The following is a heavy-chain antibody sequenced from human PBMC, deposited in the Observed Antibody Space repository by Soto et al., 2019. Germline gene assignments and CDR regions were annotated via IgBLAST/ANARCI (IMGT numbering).Heavy chain of an antibody. D-gene: IGHD1-26*01. V-gene: IGHV1-45*02. Sequence: QMQLVQSGAEVKKPGSSVTVSCKALGNTFTYRYRHWVRQAPGQALEWMGWITPFNGDVHYAQKFQERVTITRDRSINTAYMRMSSLRSEDTAMYYCASGGAGSGPFTWELPDHWGQGTLVTVSS. CDR3: ASGGAGSGPFTWELPDH. J-gene: IGHJ4*02. CDR2: ITPFNGDV. CDR1: GNTFTYRY.